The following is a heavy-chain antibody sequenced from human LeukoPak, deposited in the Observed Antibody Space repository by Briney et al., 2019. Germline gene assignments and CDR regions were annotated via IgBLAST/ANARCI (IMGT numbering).Heavy chain of an antibody. CDR1: GGTFSSYA. D-gene: IGHD3-9*01. V-gene: IGHV1-69*06. CDR2: IIPIFGTA. J-gene: IGHJ4*02. CDR3: ARAKVTYYDILTGYSFDY. Sequence: SVKVSCKASGGTFSSYAISWVRQAPGQGLEGMGGIIPIFGTANYAQKFQGRVTITADKSTSTAYMELSSLRSEDTAVYYCARAKVTYYDILTGYSFDYWGQGTLVTVSS.